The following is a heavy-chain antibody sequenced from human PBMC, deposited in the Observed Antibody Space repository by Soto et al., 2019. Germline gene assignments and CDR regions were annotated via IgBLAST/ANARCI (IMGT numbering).Heavy chain of an antibody. Sequence: QVQLMQSGPEVKKPGASVKVSCTASGYTFSMYGITWVRQAPGQGLEWVGWISAHTGMTNYAQEFQGRVTMTTDTSTNTASMELRSLKSDDTAVYYCARVPGRSGNSYGMDVWGQGTTVTVSS. CDR2: ISAHTGMT. CDR1: GYTFSMYG. D-gene: IGHD3-10*01. J-gene: IGHJ6*02. V-gene: IGHV1-18*01. CDR3: ARVPGRSGNSYGMDV.